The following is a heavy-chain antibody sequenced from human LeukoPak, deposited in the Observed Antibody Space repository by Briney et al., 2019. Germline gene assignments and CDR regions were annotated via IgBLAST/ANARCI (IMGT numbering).Heavy chain of an antibody. D-gene: IGHD1-1*01. CDR2: IYTSGST. CDR1: GGSISSGDYY. CDR3: ARGFTKDDAFDI. Sequence: SETLSLTCTVSGGSISSGDYYWSWIRQPAGKGLEWIGRIYTSGSTNYNPSLKSRVTISVDTSKNQFSLKLSSVTAADTAVYYCARGFTKDDAFDIWGQGTMVTVSS. V-gene: IGHV4-61*02. J-gene: IGHJ3*02.